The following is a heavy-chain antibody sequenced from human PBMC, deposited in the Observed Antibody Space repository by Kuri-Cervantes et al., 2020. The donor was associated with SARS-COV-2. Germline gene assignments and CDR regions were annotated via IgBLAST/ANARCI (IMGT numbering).Heavy chain of an antibody. J-gene: IGHJ4*02. D-gene: IGHD5-18*01. CDR1: GFTFSSYS. V-gene: IGHV3-48*01. CDR2: ISRSSSTI. Sequence: GGSLRLSCAASGFTFSSYSMNWVRQAPGKGLEWVSYISRSSSTIYYADSVKGRFTISRDNAKNSLYLQMNSLRAEDTAVYYCARDLSSGLWAFDYWGQGTLVTVSS. CDR3: ARDLSSGLWAFDY.